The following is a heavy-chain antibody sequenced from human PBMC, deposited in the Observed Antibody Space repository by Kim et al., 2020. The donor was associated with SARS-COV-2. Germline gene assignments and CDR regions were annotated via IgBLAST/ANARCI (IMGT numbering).Heavy chain of an antibody. CDR2: TSADNGNT. Sequence: ASVTVSCKASDYTFHSFGISWVRQAPGQGLEWMGWTSADNGNTDYKKKFQGRVTMTTDTSTSTAYMELRGLRSDDTAIYYCARMPPYFRFWNRIDYYFDYWGQGTLVTVSS. D-gene: IGHD3-3*01. V-gene: IGHV1-18*01. J-gene: IGHJ4*02. CDR3: ARMPPYFRFWNRIDYYFDY. CDR1: DYTFHSFG.